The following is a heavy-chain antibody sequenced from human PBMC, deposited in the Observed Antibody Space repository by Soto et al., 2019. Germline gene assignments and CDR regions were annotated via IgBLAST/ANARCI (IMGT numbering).Heavy chain of an antibody. CDR3: ARDGWGSNWYFDL. CDR1: GVTFKDYG. J-gene: IGHJ2*01. CDR2: ISYDGKQT. V-gene: IGHV3-30*03. D-gene: IGHD3-16*01. Sequence: PGGSLRLSCGAPGVTFKDYGMHWVRQAPGKCLEWVAVISYDGKQTYYADSVKGRFTISKDKSKRTLFLQMNSLRVDDTAVYYCARDGWGSNWYFDLWGRGTLVTVSS.